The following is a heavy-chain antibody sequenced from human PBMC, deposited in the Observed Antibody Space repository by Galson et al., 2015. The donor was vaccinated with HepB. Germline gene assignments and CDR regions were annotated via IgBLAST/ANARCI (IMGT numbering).Heavy chain of an antibody. V-gene: IGHV3-15*01. Sequence: SLRLSCAASGFTFSNAWMSWVRQAPGKGLEWVGRIKSKTDGGTTDYAAPVKGRFTISRDDSKNTLYLQMNSLKTEDTAVYYCTTGYYYGSGSYLDWGQGTLVTVSS. J-gene: IGHJ4*02. D-gene: IGHD3-10*01. CDR2: IKSKTDGGTT. CDR3: TTGYYYGSGSYLD. CDR1: GFTFSNAW.